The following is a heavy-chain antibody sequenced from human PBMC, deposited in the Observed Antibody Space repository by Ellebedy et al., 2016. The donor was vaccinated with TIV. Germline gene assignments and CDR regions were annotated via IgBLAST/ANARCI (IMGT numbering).Heavy chain of an antibody. J-gene: IGHJ4*02. CDR3: ADYYDSSGRASDY. CDR2: INAGNGNT. V-gene: IGHV1-3*01. CDR1: GYTFTSYA. Sequence: ASVKVSCKASGYTFTSYAMHWVRQAPGQRLEWMGWINAGNGNTKYSQKFQGRVTTTRDTSASTAYMELSSLRSEDTAVYYCADYYDSSGRASDYWGQGTLVTVSS. D-gene: IGHD3-22*01.